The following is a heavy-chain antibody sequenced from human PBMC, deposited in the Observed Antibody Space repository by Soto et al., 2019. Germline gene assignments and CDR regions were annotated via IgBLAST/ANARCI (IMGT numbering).Heavy chain of an antibody. CDR1: GGSISSSNW. D-gene: IGHD2-2*01. CDR2: IYHSGST. J-gene: IGHJ6*01. Sequence: PSETLSLTCAVSGGSISSSNWWSWVRQPPGKGLEWIGEIYHSGSTNYNPSLKSRVTISVDKSKNQFSLKLSSVTAADTAVYYCARDRRGGKMGVPAAMGYYGMDVWRQGTTVTVSS. V-gene: IGHV4-4*02. CDR3: ARDRRGGKMGVPAAMGYYGMDV.